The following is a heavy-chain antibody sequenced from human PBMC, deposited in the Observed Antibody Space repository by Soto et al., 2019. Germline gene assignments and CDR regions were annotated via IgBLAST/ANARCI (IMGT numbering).Heavy chain of an antibody. Sequence: GGSLRLSCAASGFTFSSYDMHWVRQATGKGLGWVSAIGTAGDTYYPGSVKGRFTVSRDNSKNSLYLHMNSLKTEDTAIYYCAKEGNGGSSLDHWGQGTLVTVSS. CDR2: IGTAGDT. CDR1: GFTFSSYD. CDR3: AKEGNGGSSLDH. V-gene: IGHV3-13*01. D-gene: IGHD2-15*01. J-gene: IGHJ4*02.